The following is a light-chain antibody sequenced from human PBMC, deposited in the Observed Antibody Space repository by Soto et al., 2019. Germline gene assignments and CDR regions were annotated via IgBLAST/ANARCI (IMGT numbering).Light chain of an antibody. CDR2: EVS. J-gene: IGLJ1*01. CDR3: SSYTSSRTPFV. CDR1: SSDVGVYNY. V-gene: IGLV2-14*01. Sequence: QSALTQPASVSGSPGQSITISCTGTSSDVGVYNYVSWYQQHPGKAPKLMISEVSNRPSGVSNRFSGSKSDNTASLTISGLQAEDEADYYCSSYTSSRTPFVFGTGTKLTVL.